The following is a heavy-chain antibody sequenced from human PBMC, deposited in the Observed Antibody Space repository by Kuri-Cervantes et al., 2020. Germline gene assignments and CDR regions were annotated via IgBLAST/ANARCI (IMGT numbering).Heavy chain of an antibody. Sequence: SETLSLTCAVSGGSISSGGYSWSWIRQPPGKGLEWIGYIYYSGNTYYNPSLKSRVTISVDTSKKQFSLKLSSVTAADTAVYYCARLVYRSGYPAHYGMDDWGQGTTVTVSS. CDR2: IYYSGNT. CDR3: ARLVYRSGYPAHYGMDD. D-gene: IGHD6-19*01. J-gene: IGHJ6*01. CDR1: GGSISSGGYS. V-gene: IGHV4-30-2*05.